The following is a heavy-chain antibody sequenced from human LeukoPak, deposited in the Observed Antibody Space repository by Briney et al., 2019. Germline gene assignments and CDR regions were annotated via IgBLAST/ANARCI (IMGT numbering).Heavy chain of an antibody. D-gene: IGHD1-26*01. Sequence: GGSLRLSCAASGFTFSSYAMSWVRQAPGKGLEWVSGISWNSGSIGYADSVKGRFTISRDNAKNSLYLQMNSLRAEDTALYYCAKDREGGYYYYGMDVWGQGTTVTVSS. CDR2: ISWNSGSI. CDR1: GFTFSSYA. CDR3: AKDREGGYYYYGMDV. V-gene: IGHV3-9*01. J-gene: IGHJ6*02.